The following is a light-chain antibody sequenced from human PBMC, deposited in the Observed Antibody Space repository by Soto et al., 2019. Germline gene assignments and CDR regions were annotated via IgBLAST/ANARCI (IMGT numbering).Light chain of an antibody. CDR1: SSDVGDNY. CDR3: TSYGGRDDTI. J-gene: IGLJ2*01. Sequence: QSALTQPPSASGSPGQSVTISCTGTSSDVGDNYVSWYQQHLGKAPKLIIYGVTDRTSGVPDRFSGSKSGNTASLTVSGLQAEDEADYYCTSYGGRDDTIFGGGTKLTVL. V-gene: IGLV2-8*01. CDR2: GVT.